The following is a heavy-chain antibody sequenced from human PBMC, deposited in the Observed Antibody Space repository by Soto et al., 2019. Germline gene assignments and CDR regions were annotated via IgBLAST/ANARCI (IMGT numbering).Heavy chain of an antibody. CDR2: FDPEDGET. CDR1: GYTLPELS. CDR3: ATEVGDFVVVLYRDDAFDI. J-gene: IGHJ3*02. D-gene: IGHD2-15*01. V-gene: IGHV1-24*01. Sequence: ASAQVSCKVSGYTLPELSMHRVRHAPGKGLEWMGGFDPEDGETIYAQKFEGRVTMTEDTSTDTAYMELSRMRPEDTGVYSCATEVGDFVVVLYRDDAFDIWCQAIMGTV.